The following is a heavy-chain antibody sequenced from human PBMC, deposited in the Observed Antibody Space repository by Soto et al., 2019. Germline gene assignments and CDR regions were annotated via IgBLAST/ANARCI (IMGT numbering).Heavy chain of an antibody. Sequence: EVQLVESGGGLVQPGGYLRLSCVASGFTFDRYAMNWVRQAPGKGLEWLSWISPDRATVEYSDSVTGRFTMSRDDDKNLLNLQMNSLKDEDTAVYYCARDHRWAFDYWGQGTRVTVTS. J-gene: IGHJ4*02. D-gene: IGHD3-16*01. CDR1: GFTFDRYA. V-gene: IGHV3-48*02. CDR3: ARDHRWAFDY. CDR2: ISPDRATV.